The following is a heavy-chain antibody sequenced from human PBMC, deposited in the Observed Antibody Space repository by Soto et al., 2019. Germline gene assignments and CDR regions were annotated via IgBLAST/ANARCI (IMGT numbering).Heavy chain of an antibody. Sequence: SETLSLTCTVSGGSISSYYWSWIRQPPGKGLEWIGYIYYSGSTNYNPSLKSRVTISVDTSKNQFSLKLSSVTAADTAVYYCASSYGDYELGAFDIWGQGTMVTVSS. J-gene: IGHJ3*02. CDR3: ASSYGDYELGAFDI. CDR1: GGSISSYY. V-gene: IGHV4-59*08. CDR2: IYYSGST. D-gene: IGHD4-17*01.